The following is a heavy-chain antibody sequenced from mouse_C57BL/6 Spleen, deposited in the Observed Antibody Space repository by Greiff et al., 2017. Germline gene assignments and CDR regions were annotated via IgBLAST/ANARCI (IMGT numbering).Heavy chain of an antibody. D-gene: IGHD3-2*02. CDR2: IDPEDGET. Sequence: EVHLVESGAELVKPGASVKLSCTASGFNIKDYYMHWVKQRTEQGLEWIGRIDPEDGETKYAPKFQGKATITADTSSNTAYLQLSSLTSEDTAVYYCARDSSGFYYFDYWGQGTTLTVSS. J-gene: IGHJ2*01. V-gene: IGHV14-2*01. CDR3: ARDSSGFYYFDY. CDR1: GFNIKDYY.